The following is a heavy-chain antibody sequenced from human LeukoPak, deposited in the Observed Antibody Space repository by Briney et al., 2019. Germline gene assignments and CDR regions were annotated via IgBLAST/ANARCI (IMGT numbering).Heavy chain of an antibody. CDR3: ARITYYYGSGTPGEPDYYFDY. Sequence: SETLSLTCTVSGGSISSYYWSWIRQPAGKGLEWIGRIYTSGSTNYNPSLKSRVTISVDTSKNQFSLKLSSVTAADTAVYYCARITYYYGSGTPGEPDYYFDYWGQGTLVTVSS. V-gene: IGHV4-4*07. CDR2: IYTSGST. D-gene: IGHD3-10*01. CDR1: GGSISSYY. J-gene: IGHJ4*02.